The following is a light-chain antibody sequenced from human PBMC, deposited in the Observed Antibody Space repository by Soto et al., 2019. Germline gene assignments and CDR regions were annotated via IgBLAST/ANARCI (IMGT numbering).Light chain of an antibody. J-gene: IGKJ4*01. Sequence: DVQMTQSPSSLSASVGDRVTITCRASQGIAPYLAWFQQKPGKVPKLLIYATSTLQSGVPSRFSGSGSGTVFTLTISSLQPEDVATYYCQKNNSAPLTSGGGTKVEIK. CDR3: QKNNSAPLT. V-gene: IGKV1-27*01. CDR2: ATS. CDR1: QGIAPY.